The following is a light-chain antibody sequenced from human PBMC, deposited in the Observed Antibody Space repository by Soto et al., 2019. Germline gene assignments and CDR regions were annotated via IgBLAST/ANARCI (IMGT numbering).Light chain of an antibody. V-gene: IGKV3-15*01. Sequence: EIVMTQSPATLSVSPGERATLSCRASQSVSSTLAWYEQKPGQAPRLLIYGASTRATGIPARFSGSGSGKEFNLTSSSLQSEDVAVCSGQQYNNWPLTFGGGTKVDIK. CDR1: QSVSST. CDR2: GAS. CDR3: QQYNNWPLT. J-gene: IGKJ4*01.